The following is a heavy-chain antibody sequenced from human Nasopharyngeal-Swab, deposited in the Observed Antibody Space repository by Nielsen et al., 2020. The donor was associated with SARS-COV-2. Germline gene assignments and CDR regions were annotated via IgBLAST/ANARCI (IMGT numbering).Heavy chain of an antibody. D-gene: IGHD3-10*01. CDR3: ARGPALVIRKTLSSGFDI. J-gene: IGHJ3*02. Sequence: SETLSLTCTVSGGSITNNDYYWGWMRQPPGKGLEWIGSIYHSGITYYNPSLESRVTISVDTSKNQFSLNLTSVTAADTAMYYCARGPALVIRKTLSSGFDIWGQGTMVTVSS. CDR2: IYHSGIT. V-gene: IGHV4-39*01. CDR1: GGSITNNDYY.